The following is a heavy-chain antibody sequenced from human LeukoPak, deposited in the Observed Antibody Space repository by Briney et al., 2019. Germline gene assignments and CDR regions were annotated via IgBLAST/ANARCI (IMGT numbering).Heavy chain of an antibody. D-gene: IGHD3-22*01. CDR1: GGTFSSYA. Sequence: SVKVSCKASGGTFSSYAISWVRQAPGQGLEWMGGIIPIFGTANYAQKFQGRVTITRDTSASTAYMELSSLRSEDTAVYYCARGGLRYYYDSSGYYGYWGQGTLVTVSS. J-gene: IGHJ4*02. CDR2: IIPIFGTA. V-gene: IGHV1-69*05. CDR3: ARGGLRYYYDSSGYYGY.